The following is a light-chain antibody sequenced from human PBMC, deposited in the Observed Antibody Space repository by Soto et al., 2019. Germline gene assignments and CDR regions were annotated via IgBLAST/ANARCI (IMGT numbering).Light chain of an antibody. J-gene: IGLJ2*01. CDR1: RDDIGAYDY. Sequence: QSAMTEPDSVSGSPGQSITISCAGTRDDIGAYDYVCWYQQHPGNAPKLLVYEVTNRPSGVSDRFSGSKSGNTASLTISGLQAEDEADYYCNSYTNSSAVVFGGGTKVTVL. CDR3: NSYTNSSAVV. CDR2: EVT. V-gene: IGLV2-14*01.